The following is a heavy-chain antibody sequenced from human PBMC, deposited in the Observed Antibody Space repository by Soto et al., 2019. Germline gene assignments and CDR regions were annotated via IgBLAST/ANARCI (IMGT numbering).Heavy chain of an antibody. J-gene: IGHJ6*02. D-gene: IGHD3-22*01. Sequence: SVKVSCKASGGTFSSYAISWVRQAPGQGLEWMGGIIPIFGTANYAQKFQGRVTITADESTSTAYMELSSLRSEDTAVYYCARPRVWLLPETSYYYYYGMDVWGQGTTVTVSS. CDR3: ARPRVWLLPETSYYYYYGMDV. CDR1: GGTFSSYA. V-gene: IGHV1-69*13. CDR2: IIPIFGTA.